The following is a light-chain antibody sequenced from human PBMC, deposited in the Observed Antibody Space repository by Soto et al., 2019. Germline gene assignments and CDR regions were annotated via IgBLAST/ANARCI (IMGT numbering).Light chain of an antibody. CDR1: SSDIGGYNY. J-gene: IGLJ1*01. Sequence: QSVLTQPRSVSGSPEQSVTISCTGTSSDIGGYNYVSWYQQHPGKAPKLIIFDVSERPSGVPARFSGSKSGNTASLTISGLQADDEADYYCCSYAGSYTYVFGSGTKVTVL. V-gene: IGLV2-11*01. CDR2: DVS. CDR3: CSYAGSYTYV.